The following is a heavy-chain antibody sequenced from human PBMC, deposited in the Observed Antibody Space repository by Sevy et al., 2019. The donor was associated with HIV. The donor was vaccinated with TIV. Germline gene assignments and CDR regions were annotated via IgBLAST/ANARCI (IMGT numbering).Heavy chain of an antibody. CDR1: GFTFSAYS. Sequence: GGSLRLSCAASGFTFSAYSMNWVRHAPGKGLEWVSYISSSSGTIYYADSVKGQFTISRDNAKSSLYLQMNGLRAEDTAVYYCARAGGDCYSKNECWFVSWGQGTLVTVSS. CDR2: ISSSSGTI. V-gene: IGHV3-48*01. J-gene: IGHJ5*01. CDR3: ARAGGDCYSKNECWFVS. D-gene: IGHD2-21*01.